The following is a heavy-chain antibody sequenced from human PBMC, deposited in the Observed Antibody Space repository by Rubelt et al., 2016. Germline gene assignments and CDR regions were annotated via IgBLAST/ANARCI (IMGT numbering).Heavy chain of an antibody. D-gene: IGHD3-16*02. CDR2: FDPEDGET. CDR3: ASAVGYQNQGNFQH. V-gene: IGHV1-24*01. J-gene: IGHJ1*01. Sequence: APGKGLEWMGGFDPEDGETIYAQKFQGRVTMTEDTSTDTAYMELSSLRSEDTAVYYYASAVGYQNQGNFQHWGQGTLVTVSS.